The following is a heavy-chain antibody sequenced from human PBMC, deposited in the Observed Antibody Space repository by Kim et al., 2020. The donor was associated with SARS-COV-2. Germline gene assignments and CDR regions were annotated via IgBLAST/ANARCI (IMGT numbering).Heavy chain of an antibody. D-gene: IGHD3-16*01. CDR1: GFTFSSYA. CDR2: ISYDGSNK. V-gene: IGHV3-30*04. CDR3: ARDSGTGGYFDY. Sequence: GGCLRLSCAASGFTFSSYAMHWVRQAPGKGLEWVAVISYDGSNKYYADSVKGRFTISRDNSKNTLYLQMNSLRAEDTAVYYCARDSGTGGYFDYWGQGTLVTVSS. J-gene: IGHJ4*02.